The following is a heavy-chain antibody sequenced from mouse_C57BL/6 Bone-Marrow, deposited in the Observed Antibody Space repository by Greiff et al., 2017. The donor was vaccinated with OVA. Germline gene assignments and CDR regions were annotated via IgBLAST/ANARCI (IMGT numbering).Heavy chain of an antibody. D-gene: IGHD2-1*01. CDR1: GYTFTSYW. Sequence: QVQLQQPGAELVKPGASVKLSCKASGYTFTSYWMHWVKQRPGQGLEWIGIIHPNSGSTNYNEKFKSKATLTVDKSSSTAYLQLSSLTSEDSAVDYCSPCGNYSFDYWGKGTTLTVSS. V-gene: IGHV1-64*01. J-gene: IGHJ2*01. CDR3: SPCGNYSFDY. CDR2: IHPNSGST.